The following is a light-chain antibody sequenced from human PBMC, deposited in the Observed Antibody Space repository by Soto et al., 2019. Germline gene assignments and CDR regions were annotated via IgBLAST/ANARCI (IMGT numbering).Light chain of an antibody. CDR1: SSNIGAGYD. CDR2: GNS. V-gene: IGLV1-40*01. Sequence: QPVLTQPPSVSGAPGQRVTISCTGSSSNIGAGYDVHWYQQLPGTAPKLLIYGNSNRPSGVPDRFSGSKSGTSASLAITGLQAEDEADYYCQPYDSSLSGYVVFGGGTKVTVL. J-gene: IGLJ2*01. CDR3: QPYDSSLSGYVV.